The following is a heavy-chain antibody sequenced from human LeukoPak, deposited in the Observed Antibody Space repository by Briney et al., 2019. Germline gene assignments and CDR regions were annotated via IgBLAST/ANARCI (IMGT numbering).Heavy chain of an antibody. V-gene: IGHV1-2*02. D-gene: IGHD3-9*01. CDR1: GYTFTSYY. Sequence: ASVKVSCKASGYTFTSYYMHWVRQAPGQGLEWMGWINPNSGGTNYAQKFQGRVTMTRDTSISTAYMELSRLRSDDTAVYYCARAGLYYDILTGHEENNWFDPWGQGTLVTVSS. CDR2: INPNSGGT. CDR3: ARAGLYYDILTGHEENNWFDP. J-gene: IGHJ5*02.